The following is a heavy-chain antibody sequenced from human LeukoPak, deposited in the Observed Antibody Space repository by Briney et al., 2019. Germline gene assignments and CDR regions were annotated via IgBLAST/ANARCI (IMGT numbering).Heavy chain of an antibody. Sequence: SETLSLTRPVYGGSLSGYYWSWLRPPHSKGRDWVGDNNHSGCTNYNPSLNSRVPIPEDQSQTQVSPKLSTVTAEGRAVDYCVRGLDPGSGSYSYWGQGTLVTVSS. CDR3: VRGLDPGSGSYSY. V-gene: IGHV4-34*01. J-gene: IGHJ4*02. D-gene: IGHD3-10*01. CDR1: GGSLSGYY. CDR2: NNHSGCT.